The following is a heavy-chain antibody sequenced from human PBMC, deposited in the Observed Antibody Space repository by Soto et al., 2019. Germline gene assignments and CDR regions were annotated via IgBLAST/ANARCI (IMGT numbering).Heavy chain of an antibody. CDR3: AKDRMITFGGIIDQATFDY. D-gene: IGHD3-16*02. V-gene: IGHV3-23*01. CDR2: ISGSGGST. J-gene: IGHJ4*02. Sequence: GGSLRLSCAASGFTFSNYVMNWFRQAPGKGLEWVSAISGSGGSTYYADSVKGRFTISRDNSKNTLYLQMNSLRAEDTAVYYCAKDRMITFGGIIDQATFDYWGQGTLVTVSS. CDR1: GFTFSNYV.